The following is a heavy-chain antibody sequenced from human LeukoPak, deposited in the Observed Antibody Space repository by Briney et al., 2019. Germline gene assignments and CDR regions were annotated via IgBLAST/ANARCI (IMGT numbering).Heavy chain of an antibody. CDR3: AKQLGYCSDGSCYFPY. CDR2: INADGSSA. D-gene: IGHD2-15*01. CDR1: GFTLSNYW. V-gene: IGHV3-74*01. J-gene: IGHJ4*02. Sequence: GGSLRLSCAASGFTLSNYWMHWVRQAPGKGLVWVSRINADGSSAYYADSVQGRFTISRDNSKSTLCLQMNSLRAEDTAVYYCAKQLGYCSDGSCYFPYWGQGTLVTVSS.